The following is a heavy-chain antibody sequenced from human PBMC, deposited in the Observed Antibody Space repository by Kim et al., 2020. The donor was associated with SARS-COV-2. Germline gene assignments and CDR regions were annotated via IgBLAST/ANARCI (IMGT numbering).Heavy chain of an antibody. D-gene: IGHD3-10*01. CDR2: ISYDGSNK. Sequence: GGSLRLSCAASGFTFTNYGIHWVRQAPGKGLEWVAVISYDGSNKYYADSVKGRFTISRDNSKNTLFLQMNSLRAEDTALYYCAKDSCVSGTYYIHSFYYSMDVWGQGTTVTVSS. V-gene: IGHV3-30*18. CDR1: GFTFTNYG. J-gene: IGHJ6*02. CDR3: AKDSCVSGTYYIHSFYYSMDV.